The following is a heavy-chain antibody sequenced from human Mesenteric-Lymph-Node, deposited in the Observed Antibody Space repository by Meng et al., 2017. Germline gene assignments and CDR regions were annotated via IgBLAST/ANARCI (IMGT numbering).Heavy chain of an antibody. Sequence: SETLSLTCTVSGGSISSYYWSWIRQPPGKGLEWIGYIYYSGSTNYNPSLKSRVTISVDTSKNQFSLKLSSVTAADTALYYCARDRGYYDSSTYYYGPGWFDPWGQGTLVTVSS. CDR2: IYYSGST. CDR1: GGSISSYY. D-gene: IGHD3-22*01. J-gene: IGHJ5*02. CDR3: ARDRGYYDSSTYYYGPGWFDP. V-gene: IGHV4-59*01.